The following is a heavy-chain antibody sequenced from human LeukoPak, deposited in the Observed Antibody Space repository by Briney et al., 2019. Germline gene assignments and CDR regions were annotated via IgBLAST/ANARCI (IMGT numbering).Heavy chain of an antibody. J-gene: IGHJ4*02. CDR3: AKVPYSSGWYRFDY. Sequence: GGSLRLSCVASGITFSSYSMNWVRQAPGKGLEWVSYISSFSGTINYADSVKGRFTISRDNSKNTLYLQMNSLRAEDTAVYYCAKVPYSSGWYRFDYWGQGALVTVSS. CDR2: ISSFSGTI. CDR1: GITFSSYS. D-gene: IGHD6-19*01. V-gene: IGHV3-48*01.